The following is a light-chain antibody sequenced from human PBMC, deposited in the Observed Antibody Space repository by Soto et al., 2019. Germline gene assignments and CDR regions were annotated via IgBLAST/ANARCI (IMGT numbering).Light chain of an antibody. CDR3: QQRSNWHSWT. J-gene: IGKJ1*01. V-gene: IGKV3-11*01. CDR1: QSVSSY. CDR2: DAS. Sequence: EIVLTQSPATLSLSPGERANLSCRASQSVSSYLASYQQKPGQAPRLLIYDASNRATGIPARFSGSGSGTDFTLPISSLQTADFAVYYCQQRSNWHSWTFGHGTKVDIK.